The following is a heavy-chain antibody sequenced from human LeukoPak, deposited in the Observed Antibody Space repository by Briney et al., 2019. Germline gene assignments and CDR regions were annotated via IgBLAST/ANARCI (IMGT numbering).Heavy chain of an antibody. CDR2: ISAYNGNT. Sequence: VASVKVSCKASGYTFTSYGISWVRQAPGQGLEWMGWISAYNGNTNYAQKLQGRVTMTTDTSTSTAYMELRSLRSDDTAVYYCARGHYDILTGYPYYFDYWGQGTLVTVSS. CDR1: GYTFTSYG. CDR3: ARGHYDILTGYPYYFDY. V-gene: IGHV1-18*01. J-gene: IGHJ4*02. D-gene: IGHD3-9*01.